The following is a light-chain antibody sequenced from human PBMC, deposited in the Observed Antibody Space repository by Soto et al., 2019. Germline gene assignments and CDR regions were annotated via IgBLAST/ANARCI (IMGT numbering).Light chain of an antibody. Sequence: DIQLNQSRSTLSAYVGDRVTIPCRASQSISSWLAWYQQKPGKAPKLLIYDASSLQSGVPSRFSGSGSGTDFTLTISSLQPEDFATYYCQQANSFPRTFGQGTKVDIK. V-gene: IGKV1-12*01. CDR3: QQANSFPRT. J-gene: IGKJ1*01. CDR2: DAS. CDR1: QSISSW.